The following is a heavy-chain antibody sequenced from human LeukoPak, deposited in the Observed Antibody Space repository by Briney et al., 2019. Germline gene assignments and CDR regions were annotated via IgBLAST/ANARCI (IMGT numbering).Heavy chain of an antibody. D-gene: IGHD3-10*01. CDR1: GHTFSNYY. J-gene: IGHJ4*02. CDR3: ARATGGYGSGSYSCGGDY. CDR2: INPSCGST. Sequence: ASVKVSCKASGHTFSNYYMHWVRQAPGQGLEWMGIINPSCGSTSYAQKFQGRVTMTRDTSTTTVYMELSSLRSEDTAVYYCARATGGYGSGSYSCGGDYWGQGTLVTVSS. V-gene: IGHV1-46*01.